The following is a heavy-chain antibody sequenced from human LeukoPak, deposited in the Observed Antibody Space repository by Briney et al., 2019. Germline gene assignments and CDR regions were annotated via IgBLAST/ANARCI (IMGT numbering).Heavy chain of an antibody. J-gene: IGHJ6*02. Sequence: GESLKISCKGSGYSFTSYWIAWVRQMPGKGLEWMGIIYPRDSDIRYSPSFQGQVTISADKSISTAYLQWSSLKASDTAVYYCARHQEPPGRYNILTAYYDYYGMDVWGQGTTVTVSS. CDR3: ARHQEPPGRYNILTAYYDYYGMDV. V-gene: IGHV5-51*01. CDR1: GYSFTSYW. D-gene: IGHD3-9*01. CDR2: IYPRDSDI.